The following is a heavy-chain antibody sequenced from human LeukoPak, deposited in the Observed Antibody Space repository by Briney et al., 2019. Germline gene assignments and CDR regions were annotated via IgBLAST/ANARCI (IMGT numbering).Heavy chain of an antibody. J-gene: IGHJ3*02. CDR3: AREAAGGTKGVSGTFDI. Sequence: GGSLRLSCAASGFTFSRYSMNWVRQAPGKGLEWVSSISISSDYIYYADSVKGRFTISRDNAKNSLYLQVNSLRAEDTAVYNCAREAAGGTKGVSGTFDIWGQGTMVTVSS. CDR1: GFTFSRYS. D-gene: IGHD6-13*01. V-gene: IGHV3-21*01. CDR2: ISISSDYI.